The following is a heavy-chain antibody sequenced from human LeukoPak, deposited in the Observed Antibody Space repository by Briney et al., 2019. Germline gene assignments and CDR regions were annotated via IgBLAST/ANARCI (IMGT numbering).Heavy chain of an antibody. CDR1: GGTFSSYA. J-gene: IGHJ5*02. CDR2: IIPILGIA. CDR3: ARDYYDSGDNWFDP. V-gene: IGHV1-69*04. Sequence: SVKVSCKASGGTFSSYAISWVRQAPGQGLEWMGRIIPILGIANYAQKLQGRVTMTTDTSTSTAYMELRSLRSDDTAVYYCARDYYDSGDNWFDPWGQGALVTVSS. D-gene: IGHD3-22*01.